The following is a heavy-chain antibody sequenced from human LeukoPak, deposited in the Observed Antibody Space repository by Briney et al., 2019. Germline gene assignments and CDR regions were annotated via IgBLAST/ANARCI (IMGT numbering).Heavy chain of an antibody. CDR3: ARDHGYYDILTGEMDV. V-gene: IGHV3-64*01. CDR2: ISSNGGST. Sequence: GGSLRLSCAASGFTFSSYAMHWVRQAPGKGLEYVSAISSNGGSTYYANSVKGRFTISRDNSKNTLYLQMGSLRAEDMAVYYCARDHGYYDILTGEMDVWGQGTTVTVSS. CDR1: GFTFSSYA. D-gene: IGHD3-9*01. J-gene: IGHJ6*02.